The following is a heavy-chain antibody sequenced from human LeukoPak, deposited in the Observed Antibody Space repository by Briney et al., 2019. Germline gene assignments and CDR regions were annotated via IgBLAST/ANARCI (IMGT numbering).Heavy chain of an antibody. J-gene: IGHJ6*03. CDR3: ARADSSIAARLSRSSIFNYYYYMDV. CDR2: IYSGGST. CDR1: GFTVSSNY. Sequence: AGGSLRLSCAASGFTVSSNYMSWVRQAPGKGLEWVSVIYSGGSTYYADSVKGRFTISRDNSKNTLYLQMNSLRAEDTAVYYCARADSSIAARLSRSSIFNYYYYMDVWGKGTTVTVSS. V-gene: IGHV3-66*01. D-gene: IGHD6-6*01.